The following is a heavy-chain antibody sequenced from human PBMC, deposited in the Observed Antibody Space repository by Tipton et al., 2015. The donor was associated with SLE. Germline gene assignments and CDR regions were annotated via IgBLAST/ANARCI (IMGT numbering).Heavy chain of an antibody. CDR1: GGSFSGYY. Sequence: TLSLTCAVYGGSFSGYYWSWIRQPPGKGLEWVGEINHSGSTNYNPSLKSRVTISVDTSKNQFSLKLSSVTAADTAVYYCARLDAVDIWGQGTMVTVSS. V-gene: IGHV4-34*01. J-gene: IGHJ3*02. CDR3: ARLDAVDI. CDR2: INHSGST.